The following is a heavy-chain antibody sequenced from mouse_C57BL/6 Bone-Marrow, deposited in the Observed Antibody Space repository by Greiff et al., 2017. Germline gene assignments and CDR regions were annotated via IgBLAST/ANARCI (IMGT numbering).Heavy chain of an antibody. D-gene: IGHD3-2*02. CDR1: GYSFTGYY. CDR2: INPSTGGT. V-gene: IGHV1-42*01. CDR3: ARSGSSGHVRYYDV. J-gene: IGHJ1*03. Sequence: VQLQQSGPELVKPGASVKISCKASGYSFTGYYMNWVKQSPEKSLEWIGEINPSTGGTSYNQKFKAKATLTVDNSSSTAYMQLKSLTSEDSAVYYCARSGSSGHVRYYDVWGTGTTVTVSS.